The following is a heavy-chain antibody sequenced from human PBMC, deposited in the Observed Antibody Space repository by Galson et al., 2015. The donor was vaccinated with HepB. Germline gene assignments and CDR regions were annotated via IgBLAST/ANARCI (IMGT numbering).Heavy chain of an antibody. J-gene: IGHJ4*02. CDR1: GFTFSSYW. CDR2: IYGDGSTT. V-gene: IGHV3-74*01. Sequence: SLRLSCAASGFTFSSYWMHWVRQAPGKGLMWVSRIYGDGSTTTYADSVKGRFTISRDNTKNTVYLQMDSLRAEDTAVYYCARGSGGLVALLDYWGQGTLVTVSS. D-gene: IGHD2-21*01. CDR3: ARGSGGLVALLDY.